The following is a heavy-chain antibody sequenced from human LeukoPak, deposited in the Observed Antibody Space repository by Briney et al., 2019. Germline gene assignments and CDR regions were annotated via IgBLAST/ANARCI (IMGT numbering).Heavy chain of an antibody. CDR3: AKDLKPSYYESGAQFDY. CDR1: EFTFNYYW. V-gene: IGHV3-7*05. J-gene: IGHJ4*02. CDR2: IKQDGSEK. D-gene: IGHD3-22*01. Sequence: GGSLRLSCAASEFTFNYYWMSWVRQTPGKGLEWVANIKQDGSEKYYVDSVKGRFTISRDNAKNSLYLQMNSLRAEDTAVYYCAKDLKPSYYESGAQFDYWGQGTLVTVSS.